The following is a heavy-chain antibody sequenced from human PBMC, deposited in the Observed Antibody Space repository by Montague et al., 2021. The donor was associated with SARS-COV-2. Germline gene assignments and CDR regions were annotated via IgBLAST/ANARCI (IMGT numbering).Heavy chain of an antibody. CDR3: ARQGAIRWSGESGAFDS. J-gene: IGHJ4*02. CDR2: IYFSGTT. V-gene: IGHV4-39*01. CDR1: GGSFRSSTFY. Sequence: SETLSLTCDVSGGSFRSSTFYWGWIRQSPGKGLEWIGSIYFSGTTYYNPSLKSRVTISVETSKNQFSLKLTSVTAADTAVYYCARQGAIRWSGESGAFDSWGQGTLVAVSS. D-gene: IGHD3-10*01.